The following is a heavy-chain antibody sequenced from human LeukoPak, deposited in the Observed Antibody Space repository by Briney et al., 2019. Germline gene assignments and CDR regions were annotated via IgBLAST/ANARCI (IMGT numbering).Heavy chain of an antibody. Sequence: KPSQTLSLTCTVSGGSISSGSYYWSWIRPPVGKGLEWVGRIYTSGSTTYNPSLKSRVTISVDTSKNQFSLRLSSVTAADTAVYYCARGSQYSSSFMIDPWGQGTLVTVSS. J-gene: IGHJ5*02. CDR2: IYTSGST. V-gene: IGHV4-61*02. D-gene: IGHD6-13*01. CDR3: ARGSQYSSSFMIDP. CDR1: GGSISSGSYY.